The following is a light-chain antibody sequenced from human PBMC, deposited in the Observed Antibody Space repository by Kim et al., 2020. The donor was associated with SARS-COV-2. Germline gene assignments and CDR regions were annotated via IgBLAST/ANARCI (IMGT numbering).Light chain of an antibody. Sequence: GDRVIITCRASQGITSGLAWYQQKPGKAPNLLIYDASSLESGVPSRFSGSGSGTDFTLTISSLQPEDFATYYCQQFNSYPLSFGGGTKVDIK. CDR2: DAS. V-gene: IGKV1-13*02. J-gene: IGKJ4*01. CDR1: QGITSG. CDR3: QQFNSYPLS.